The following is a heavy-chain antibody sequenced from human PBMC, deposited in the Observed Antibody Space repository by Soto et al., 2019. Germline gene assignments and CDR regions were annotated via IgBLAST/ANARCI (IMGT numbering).Heavy chain of an antibody. CDR1: GFTFSSYG. Sequence: QVQLVESGGGVVQPGRSLRFSCAASGFTFSSYGMHWVRQAPGKGLEWVAVIWYDGSNKYYADSVKGRFTISRDNSKNTLYLQMNSLRAEDTAVYYCARDSIYAIDYWGHGTLVTVSS. V-gene: IGHV3-33*01. D-gene: IGHD4-17*01. CDR3: ARDSIYAIDY. J-gene: IGHJ4*01. CDR2: IWYDGSNK.